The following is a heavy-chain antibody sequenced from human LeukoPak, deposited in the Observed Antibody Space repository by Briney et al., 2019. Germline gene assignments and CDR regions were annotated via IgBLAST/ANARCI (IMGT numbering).Heavy chain of an antibody. CDR3: ARDASGSYPLYFDY. D-gene: IGHD3-10*01. Sequence: GGCLRLSCAASGFTFNTYSMNWVRRAPGKGLEWVSSISSSSSHIYYADSVKGRFTISRDNAKNSLYLQMNSLRAEDTAVYYCARDASGSYPLYFDYWGQGTLVTVSS. J-gene: IGHJ4*02. V-gene: IGHV3-21*01. CDR1: GFTFNTYS. CDR2: ISSSSSHI.